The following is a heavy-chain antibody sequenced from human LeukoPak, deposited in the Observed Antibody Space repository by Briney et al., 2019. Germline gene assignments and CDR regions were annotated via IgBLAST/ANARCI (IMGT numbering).Heavy chain of an antibody. Sequence: PGGSLRLSCAASGFTFSRYGMHWARQAPGKGLEWVAFIRYDGSNKYYADSVKGRFTISRDNSKNTLYLQMNSLRAEDTAVYYCAKVQGSGTDAFDIWGQGTMVTVSS. D-gene: IGHD2-15*01. V-gene: IGHV3-30*02. CDR1: GFTFSRYG. CDR2: IRYDGSNK. CDR3: AKVQGSGTDAFDI. J-gene: IGHJ3*02.